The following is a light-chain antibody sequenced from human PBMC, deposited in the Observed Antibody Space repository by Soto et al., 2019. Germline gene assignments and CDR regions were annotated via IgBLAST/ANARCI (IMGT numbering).Light chain of an antibody. J-gene: IGKJ2*01. CDR1: QAISNY. CDR2: TAS. CDR3: QQFNNYPRT. V-gene: IGKV1-9*01. Sequence: DIQVTQSPSFLSASVGDRVTITCRASQAISNYLAWYQQIPGRAPKLLIYTASTLHSGVPSRFSDSGSGTEFTLTISSLQPEDFATYYCQQFNNYPRTFGQGTKLEIK.